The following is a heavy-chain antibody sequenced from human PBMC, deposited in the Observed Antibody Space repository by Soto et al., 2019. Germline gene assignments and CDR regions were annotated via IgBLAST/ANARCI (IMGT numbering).Heavy chain of an antibody. CDR2: INHSGST. J-gene: IGHJ6*02. CDR1: GRYFSSYY. V-gene: IGHV4-34*01. CDR3: ARDFTDSSGPTLGMGV. D-gene: IGHD6-19*01. Sequence: SETLSLTCADHGRYFSSYYWNWMRKTPGKGLEWIGEINHSGSTNYNPSLKSRVTISVDTSKNQFSLKLSSVTAADTAVYYCARDFTDSSGPTLGMGVWGQGTTVTVS.